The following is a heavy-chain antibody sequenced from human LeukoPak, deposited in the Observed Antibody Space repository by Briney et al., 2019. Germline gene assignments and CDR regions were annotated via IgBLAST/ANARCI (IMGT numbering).Heavy chain of an antibody. CDR2: INHSGST. J-gene: IGHJ4*02. D-gene: IGHD1-26*01. Sequence: PSETLSLTCAVYGGSFSGYYWSWIRQPPGKGLEWIGEINHSGSTNYNPSLKSRVTIPVDTSKNQFSLKLSSVTAADTAVYYCARVRIRSGSYYTEWGQGTLVTVSS. CDR3: ARVRIRSGSYYTE. CDR1: GGSFSGYY. V-gene: IGHV4-34*01.